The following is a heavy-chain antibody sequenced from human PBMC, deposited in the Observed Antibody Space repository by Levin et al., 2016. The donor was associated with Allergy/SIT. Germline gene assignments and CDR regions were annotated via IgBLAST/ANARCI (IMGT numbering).Heavy chain of an antibody. CDR3: VMNMDV. J-gene: IGHJ6*02. CDR2: IKTDGSIT. CDR1: GFTFSSYW. Sequence: ETLSLTCAASGFTFSSYWMYWVRQAPGKGLVWVSRIKTDGSITNYADSVKGRFTISRDNAKNTLYLQMNSLRAEDTAVYYCVMNMDVWGHGTTVTVSS. V-gene: IGHV3-74*01.